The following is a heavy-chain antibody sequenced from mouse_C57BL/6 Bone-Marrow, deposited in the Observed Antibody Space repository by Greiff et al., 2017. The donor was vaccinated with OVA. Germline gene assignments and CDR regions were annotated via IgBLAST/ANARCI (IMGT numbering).Heavy chain of an antibody. CDR3: ARSSLYYYGSSYGFAY. Sequence: EVMLVESGGCLVQPGGSLSLSCAASGFTFTDYYMSWVRQPPGKALEWLGFIRNKANGYTTEYSASVKGRFTISRDNSQSILYLQMNALRAEDSATYYCARSSLYYYGSSYGFAYWGQGTLVTVSA. CDR2: IRNKANGYTT. D-gene: IGHD1-1*01. V-gene: IGHV7-3*01. CDR1: GFTFTDYY. J-gene: IGHJ3*01.